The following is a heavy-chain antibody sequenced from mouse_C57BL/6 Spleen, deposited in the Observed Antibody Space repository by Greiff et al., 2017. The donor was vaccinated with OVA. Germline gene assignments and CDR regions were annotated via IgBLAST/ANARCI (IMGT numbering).Heavy chain of an antibody. CDR2: INPSSGYT. Sequence: VQLQQSGAELARPGASVKMSCKASGYTFTSYTMHWVKQRPGQGLEWIGYINPSSGYTKYNQKFKDKATLTADKSSSTAYMQLSSLTSEDSAVYYCARSYYGSDAMDYWGQGTSVTVSS. CDR1: GYTFTSYT. J-gene: IGHJ4*01. V-gene: IGHV1-4*01. CDR3: ARSYYGSDAMDY. D-gene: IGHD1-1*01.